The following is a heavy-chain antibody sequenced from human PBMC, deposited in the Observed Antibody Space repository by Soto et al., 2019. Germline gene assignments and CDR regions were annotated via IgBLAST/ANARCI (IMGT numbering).Heavy chain of an antibody. CDR2: IYYSGST. V-gene: IGHV4-39*01. CDR1: GGSISSSSYY. J-gene: IGHJ4*02. D-gene: IGHD5-18*01. CDR3: ARHCRVDTAMAIDY. Sequence: SETLSLTCTVSGGSISSSSYYWGWIRQPPGKGLEWIGSIYYSGSTYYNPSLKSRVTISVDTSKNQFSLKLSSVTAADTAVCYCARHCRVDTAMAIDYWGQGTLVTVSS.